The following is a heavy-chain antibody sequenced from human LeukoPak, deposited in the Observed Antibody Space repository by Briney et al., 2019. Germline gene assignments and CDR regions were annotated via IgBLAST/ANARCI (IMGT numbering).Heavy chain of an antibody. Sequence: PGGSLRLSCAASGFTFSSCAMSWVRQAPGRGLEWVSVVYSGGTTYYADSVKGRFTISRDNSKNTLYLQMNSLRAEDTAVYYCARVKVAVAGIGWFDPWGQGSLVTVSS. CDR1: GFTFSSCA. CDR3: ARVKVAVAGIGWFDP. CDR2: VYSGGTT. V-gene: IGHV3-53*01. J-gene: IGHJ5*02. D-gene: IGHD6-13*01.